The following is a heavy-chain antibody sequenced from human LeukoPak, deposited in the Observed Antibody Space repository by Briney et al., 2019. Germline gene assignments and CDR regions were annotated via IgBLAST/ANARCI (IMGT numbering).Heavy chain of an antibody. J-gene: IGHJ4*02. CDR3: ASYDILTGYYLGFDY. D-gene: IGHD3-9*01. CDR1: GYTFTGYY. Sequence: EASVKVSCKASGYTFTGYYMHWVRQAPGQGLEWMGWINPNSGGTNYAQKFQGRVTMTRDTSISTAYMELSRLRSDDTAVYYCASYDILTGYYLGFDYWGQGTLVTVSS. CDR2: INPNSGGT. V-gene: IGHV1-2*02.